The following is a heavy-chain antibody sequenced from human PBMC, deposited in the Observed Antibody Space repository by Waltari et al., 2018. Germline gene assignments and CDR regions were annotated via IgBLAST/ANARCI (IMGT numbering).Heavy chain of an antibody. CDR1: GGSFSGYY. CDR3: ARGRGEVVY. CDR2: INHSGST. D-gene: IGHD3-16*01. Sequence: QVQLQQWGAGLLKPSETLSLTCAVYGGSFSGYYWSWIRQPPGKGLEWIGEINHSGSTTYNPSLNSRVTISVDTSKNQFSLKLSSVTAADTAVYYCARGRGEVVYWGQGTLVTVSS. V-gene: IGHV4-34*01. J-gene: IGHJ4*02.